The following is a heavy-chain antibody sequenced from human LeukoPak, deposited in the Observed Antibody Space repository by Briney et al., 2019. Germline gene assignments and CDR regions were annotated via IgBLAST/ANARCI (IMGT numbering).Heavy chain of an antibody. Sequence: ASVKVSCKASGYTFTSYDINWVRQATGQGLGWMGWMNPNSGNTGYAQKFQGRVTMTRNTSISTAYMELSSLRSEDTAVYYCARTYYDILTGYLGFDPWGQGTLVTVSS. J-gene: IGHJ5*02. V-gene: IGHV1-8*01. CDR3: ARTYYDILTGYLGFDP. CDR2: MNPNSGNT. D-gene: IGHD3-9*01. CDR1: GYTFTSYD.